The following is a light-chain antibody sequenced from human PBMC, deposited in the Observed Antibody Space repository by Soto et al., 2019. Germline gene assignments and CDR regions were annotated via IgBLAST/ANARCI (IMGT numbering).Light chain of an antibody. V-gene: IGKV3D-15*01. CDR2: DIS. J-gene: IGKJ4*01. CDR1: QSVSSN. Sequence: EIVMTQSPATLSVSPGERATLSCRASQSVSSNLAWYQQKPGQAPSLLIYDISARATGIPTRFSGSGSGTEFTLTISSLQSXXFAVYYCQQYNDWPLTFGGGTKVEIK. CDR3: QQYNDWPLT.